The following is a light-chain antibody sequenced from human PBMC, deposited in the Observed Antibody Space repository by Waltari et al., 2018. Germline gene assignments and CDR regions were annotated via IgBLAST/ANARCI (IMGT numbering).Light chain of an antibody. CDR3: QQYYSTPLT. CDR1: QSVLYSSNNKNY. CDR2: WAS. V-gene: IGKV4-1*01. Sequence: DIVMTQSPDSLAVSLGERANINCKSSQSVLYSSNNKNYLAWYQQKPGQPPKLLIYWASTRESGVPDRFSGSGSGTDFTLTISSLQAADVAVYYCQQYYSTPLTFGGGTKVEIK. J-gene: IGKJ4*01.